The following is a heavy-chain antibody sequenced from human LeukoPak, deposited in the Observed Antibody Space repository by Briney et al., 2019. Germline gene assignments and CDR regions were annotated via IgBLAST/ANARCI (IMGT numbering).Heavy chain of an antibody. J-gene: IGHJ4*02. V-gene: IGHV3-15*01. CDR2: IKSKTDGGTT. CDR1: GFTFSNAW. D-gene: IGHD6-13*01. CDR3: TTIAAAGYLDS. Sequence: GGSLRLSCAASGFTFSNAWMSWVRQAPGKGLEWVGRIKSKTDGGTTDYAAPVKGRFTISRDDSQNTLFLQMNSLKTEDTAVYFCTTIAAAGYLDSWGQGTLVTVSS.